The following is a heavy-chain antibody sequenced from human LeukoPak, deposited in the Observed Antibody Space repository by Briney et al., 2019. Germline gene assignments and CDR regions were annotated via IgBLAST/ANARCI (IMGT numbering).Heavy chain of an antibody. CDR1: GYTFTSYA. CDR2: INAGNGNT. V-gene: IGHV1-3*01. CDR3: ARVGQQLGNDY. J-gene: IGHJ4*02. Sequence: GASVKVSCKASGYTFTSYAMHWVRQAPGQRLEWMGWINAGNGNTKYSQKFQGRVTITRDTSASTAYMELSSLRSEDMAVYYCARVGQQLGNDYWGQGTLVTVSS. D-gene: IGHD6-13*01.